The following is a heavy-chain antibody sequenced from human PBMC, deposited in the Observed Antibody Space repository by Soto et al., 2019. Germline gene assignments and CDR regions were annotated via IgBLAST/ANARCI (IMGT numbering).Heavy chain of an antibody. CDR3: AKDVSPTYATAIVVLISGMDV. CDR2: HYSGGST. J-gene: IGHJ6*01. CDR1: GFSVSSNY. Sequence: GGSLRLSCAISGFSVSSNYLSWVRQAPGKGLEWVSVHYSGGSTYYADSVQGRLTISRDKSNNTLYLQMNSLRAEDTAVYYCAKDVSPTYATAIVVLISGMDVWGQGTTVTVSS. D-gene: IGHD3-16*01. V-gene: IGHV3-53*05.